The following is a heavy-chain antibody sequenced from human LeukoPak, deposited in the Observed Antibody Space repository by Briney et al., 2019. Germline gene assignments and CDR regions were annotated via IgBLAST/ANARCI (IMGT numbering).Heavy chain of an antibody. CDR3: ARTLYISAAPGGFDY. V-gene: IGHV1-69*06. D-gene: IGHD6-13*01. J-gene: IGHJ4*02. CDR1: GGTFSSYA. Sequence: ASVKVSCKASGGTFSSYAISWVRQAPGQGLEWMGGIIPIFGTANYAQKFQGRVTITADKSTSTVYMELNTLRSDDTAVYYCARTLYISAAPGGFDYWGQGTLVTVSS. CDR2: IIPIFGTA.